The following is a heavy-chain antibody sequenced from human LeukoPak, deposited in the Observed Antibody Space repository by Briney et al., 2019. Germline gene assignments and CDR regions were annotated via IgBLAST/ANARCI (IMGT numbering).Heavy chain of an antibody. CDR1: GGSINSGSSGRGSFS. Sequence: SETLSLTCTVSGGSINSGSSGRGSFSWSWIRQPAGKGLEWIGRGDTSGSTNYNPSLRGRVTISVDTSKNQISLKMTSVTAADTAVYYCARGMEQLDLLLDYYYMDVWGKGTTVTVSS. CDR2: GDTSGST. CDR3: ARGMEQLDLLLDYYYMDV. D-gene: IGHD6-13*01. V-gene: IGHV4-61*02. J-gene: IGHJ6*03.